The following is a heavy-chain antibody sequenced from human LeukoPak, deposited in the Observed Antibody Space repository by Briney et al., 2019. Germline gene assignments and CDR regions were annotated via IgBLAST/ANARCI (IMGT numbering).Heavy chain of an antibody. J-gene: IGHJ4*02. CDR3: AKWGDYDVLTGYYDPDN. V-gene: IGHV3-23*01. CDR1: GFIFSNYA. Sequence: SGGSLGLSCAASGFIFSNYAMSWARQAPGKGLEWVSAIVGSGANTYYADSVKGRFTISRDNPRNTLYLQMNSLRAEDTAVYYCAKWGDYDVLTGYYDPDNWGQGTLVTVSS. D-gene: IGHD3-9*01. CDR2: IVGSGANT.